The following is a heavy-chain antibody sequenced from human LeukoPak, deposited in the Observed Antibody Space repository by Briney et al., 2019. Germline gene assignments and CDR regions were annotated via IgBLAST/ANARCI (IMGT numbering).Heavy chain of an antibody. D-gene: IGHD2-2*01. Sequence: GGSLRLSCAASGFAFSNYAMSWVRQAPGKGLEWVSAISGSGGSTYYADSVKGRFTISRDNSKNTLYLQMDSLRAEDAAVYYCAKDLGRVVVPAAYVFWGQGTLVTVSS. V-gene: IGHV3-23*01. CDR3: AKDLGRVVVPAAYVF. J-gene: IGHJ4*02. CDR1: GFAFSNYA. CDR2: ISGSGGST.